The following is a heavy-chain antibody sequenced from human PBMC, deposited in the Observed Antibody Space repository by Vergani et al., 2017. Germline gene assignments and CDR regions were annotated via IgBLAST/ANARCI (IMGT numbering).Heavy chain of an antibody. J-gene: IGHJ4*02. D-gene: IGHD6-13*01. Sequence: QVQLVQSGAEVKKPGASVKVSCKASGYTFTSYYMHWVRQAPGQGLEWMGGIIPIFGTANYAQKFQGRVTITADESTSTAYMELSSLRSEDTAVYYCARSYIKIAAAGQRRRVRILDYWGQGTLVTVSS. CDR1: GYTFTSYY. CDR2: IIPIFGTA. CDR3: ARSYIKIAAAGQRRRVRILDY. V-gene: IGHV1-69*01.